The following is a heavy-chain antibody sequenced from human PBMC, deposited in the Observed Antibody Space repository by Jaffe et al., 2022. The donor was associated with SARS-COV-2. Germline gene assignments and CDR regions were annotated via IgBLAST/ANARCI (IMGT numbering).Heavy chain of an antibody. CDR3: AGVMVYAIHSFSYYYGMDV. Sequence: QVQLVQSGAEVKKPGASVKVSCKASGYTFTSYAMHWVRQAPGQRLEWMGWINAGNGNTKYSQKFQGRVTITRDTSASTAYMELSSLRSEDTAVYYCAGVMVYAIHSFSYYYGMDVWGQGTTVTVSS. CDR1: GYTFTSYA. J-gene: IGHJ6*02. D-gene: IGHD2-8*01. V-gene: IGHV1-3*01. CDR2: INAGNGNT.